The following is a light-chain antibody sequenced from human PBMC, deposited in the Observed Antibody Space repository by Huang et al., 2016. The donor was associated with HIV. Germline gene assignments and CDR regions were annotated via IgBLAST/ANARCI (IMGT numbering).Light chain of an antibody. CDR2: EAS. CDR1: QSVSSY. CDR3: QQRSNWPT. Sequence: EIVLTQSPATLSLSPGERATLSCRASQSVSSYLAWYQQKPGQAPRSLSYEASNRATGIPARFSGSGSGTDFTLTISSLEPEDFAVYYCQQRSNWPTFGQGTKVEIK. J-gene: IGKJ1*01. V-gene: IGKV3-11*01.